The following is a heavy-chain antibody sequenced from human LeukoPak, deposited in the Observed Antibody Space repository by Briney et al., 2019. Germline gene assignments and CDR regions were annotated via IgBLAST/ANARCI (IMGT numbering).Heavy chain of an antibody. D-gene: IGHD3-22*01. CDR2: IYPGESDS. CDR1: CYSFTSYW. Sequence: GASLQISCYGSCYSFTSYWIGWVRRLPGKGLEWMGIIYPGESDSRYSPSFQGQVTISADKSISTVYRQWSSLKASDTAMYYCALGQSKVSVYDSSGYPFDYWGQGTLVTVSS. J-gene: IGHJ4*02. V-gene: IGHV5-51*01. CDR3: ALGQSKVSVYDSSGYPFDY.